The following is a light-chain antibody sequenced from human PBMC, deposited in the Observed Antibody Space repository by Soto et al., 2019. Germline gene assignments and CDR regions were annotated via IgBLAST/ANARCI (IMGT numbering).Light chain of an antibody. CDR1: QSLLYISNNRNY. V-gene: IGKV4-1*01. Sequence: DIVMTQSPDSLAVSLGERATINCKSSQSLLYISNNRNYLAWYQQKPGQPPKMLIYWASTRESGVPDRFSGSGSGTDFTLTISSLQAEDVAVYYCQQYYSTPLTFGQGTKLEIK. CDR3: QQYYSTPLT. CDR2: WAS. J-gene: IGKJ2*01.